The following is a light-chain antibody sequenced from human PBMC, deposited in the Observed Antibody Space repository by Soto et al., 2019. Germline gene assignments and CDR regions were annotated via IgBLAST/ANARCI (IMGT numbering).Light chain of an antibody. V-gene: IGLV1-44*01. J-gene: IGLJ2*01. CDR3: AAWDDSLNGYVV. CDR2: SNN. CDR1: SSNIGSNT. Sequence: QSVLTQPPSASGTPGQRVTISCSGSSSNIGSNTVNWYQQLPGTAPKLLIYSNNQRPSGVPDRFSGSKSGTSASLAISGLQSEDEADYYWAAWDDSLNGYVVFGGGPKLPVL.